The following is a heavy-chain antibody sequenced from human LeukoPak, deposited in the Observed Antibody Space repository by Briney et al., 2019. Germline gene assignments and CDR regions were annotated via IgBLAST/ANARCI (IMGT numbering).Heavy chain of an antibody. D-gene: IGHD2-15*01. CDR3: AKGYCSGGSCYHFDY. Sequence: GGSLRLTCAASGFTFSSYAMSWVRQAPGKGLEWVSAISGSGGSTYYADSVKGRFTISRDNSKNTLYLQMNSLRAEDTAVYYCAKGYCSGGSCYHFDYWGQGTLVTVSS. V-gene: IGHV3-23*01. J-gene: IGHJ4*02. CDR2: ISGSGGST. CDR1: GFTFSSYA.